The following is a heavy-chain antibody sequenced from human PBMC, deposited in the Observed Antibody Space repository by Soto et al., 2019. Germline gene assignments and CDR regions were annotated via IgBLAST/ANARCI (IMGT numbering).Heavy chain of an antibody. D-gene: IGHD4-17*01. V-gene: IGHV4-31*03. J-gene: IGHJ4*02. CDR3: ARSNYGEIPYFDY. CDR2: FYYSGST. Sequence: PSETLSLTCTVSGGSISSGGYYWNWIRQHPGKGLEWIGYFYYSGSTYYNPSLKSRVTISVDTSKNQFSLKLSSVTAADTAVYYCARSNYGEIPYFDYWGQGTLVTVSS. CDR1: GGSISSGGYY.